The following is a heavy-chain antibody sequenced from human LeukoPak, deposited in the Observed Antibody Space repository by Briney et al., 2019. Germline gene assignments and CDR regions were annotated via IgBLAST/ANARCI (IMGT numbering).Heavy chain of an antibody. Sequence: SETLSLTCTVSGDSVSSSNYYWAWIRQPPGKGLEWIGNIYYSGSTYYNPPLKSRLTISVDTSKNQFSLKLTSVTAADTAVYYCARLNKPGWFDPWGQGTLVTVSS. J-gene: IGHJ5*02. CDR3: ARLNKPGWFDP. D-gene: IGHD1-14*01. CDR1: GDSVSSSNYY. V-gene: IGHV4-39*01. CDR2: IYYSGST.